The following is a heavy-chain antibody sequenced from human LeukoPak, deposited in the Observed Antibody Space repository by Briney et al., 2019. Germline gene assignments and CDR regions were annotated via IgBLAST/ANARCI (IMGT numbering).Heavy chain of an antibody. Sequence: GGSLRLSCAASGFTFSNYGMNWVRQAPGKGLEWVSYISGGGTTIYYADSVKGRFTISTDNAKNSLYLQMNSLRAEDTAVYYCARPGVENDYGDYANTDYWGQGTLVTVSS. CDR3: ARPGVENDYGDYANTDY. CDR2: ISGGGTTI. V-gene: IGHV3-48*04. D-gene: IGHD4-17*01. J-gene: IGHJ4*02. CDR1: GFTFSNYG.